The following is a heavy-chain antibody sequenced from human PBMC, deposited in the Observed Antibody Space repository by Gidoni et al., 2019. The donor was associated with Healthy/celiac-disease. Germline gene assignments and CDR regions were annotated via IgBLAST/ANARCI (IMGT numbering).Heavy chain of an antibody. D-gene: IGHD2-15*01. V-gene: IGHV3-23*01. Sequence: EVQLLESGGGLVQPGGSLRLSCSASGFTFSSYAMRWVRQAPGKGLEWVSAISGSGGSTYYADSVKGRFTISRDNSKNTLYLQMNSLRAEDTAVYYCAKILPDRGWAFDIWGQGTMVTVSS. CDR1: GFTFSSYA. CDR3: AKILPDRGWAFDI. J-gene: IGHJ3*02. CDR2: ISGSGGST.